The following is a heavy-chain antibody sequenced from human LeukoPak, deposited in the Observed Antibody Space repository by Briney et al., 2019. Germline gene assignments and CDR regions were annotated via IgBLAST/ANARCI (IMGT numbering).Heavy chain of an antibody. CDR2: INPSGGST. J-gene: IGHJ4*02. CDR3: ARDIISTVTIPYYYDSGGYQY. Sequence: GASVKVSCKASGYTFTSYYMHWVRQAPGQGLEWMGIINPSGGSTSYAQKFQGRVTMTRDTSTSTVYMELSSLRSEDTAVYYCARDIISTVTIPYYYDSGGYQYWGQGTLVTVSS. CDR1: GYTFTSYY. V-gene: IGHV1-46*01. D-gene: IGHD3-22*01.